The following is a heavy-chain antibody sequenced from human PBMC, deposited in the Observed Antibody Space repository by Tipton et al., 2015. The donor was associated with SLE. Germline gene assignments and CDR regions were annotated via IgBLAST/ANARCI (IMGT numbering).Heavy chain of an antibody. CDR3: ARDPGLYCSGGSCYGDAFDI. J-gene: IGHJ3*02. Sequence: SLRLSCAASGFTFDDYTMHWVRQAPGKGLEWVSLISWDGGSTYYADSVKGRFTISRDNAKNSLYLQMNSLRAEDTAVYYCARDPGLYCSGGSCYGDAFDIWGQGTMVTVSS. V-gene: IGHV3-43*01. CDR1: GFTFDDYT. D-gene: IGHD2-15*01. CDR2: ISWDGGST.